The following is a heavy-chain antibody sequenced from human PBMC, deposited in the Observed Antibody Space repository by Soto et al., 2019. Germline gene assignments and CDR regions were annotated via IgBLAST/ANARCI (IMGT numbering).Heavy chain of an antibody. CDR2: ISAYNGNT. D-gene: IGHD3-3*01. Sequence: ASVKVSCKASGYTFTSYGISWVRQAPGQGLEWMGWISAYNGNTNYAQKLQGRVTMTTDTSTSTAYMELRSLGSDDTAVYYCARVGWTRHITIYFDPWGQGTLVTVSS. V-gene: IGHV1-18*01. CDR3: ARVGWTRHITIYFDP. J-gene: IGHJ5*02. CDR1: GYTFTSYG.